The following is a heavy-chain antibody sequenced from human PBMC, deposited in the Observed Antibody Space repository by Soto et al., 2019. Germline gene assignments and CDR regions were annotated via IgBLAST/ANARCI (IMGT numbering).Heavy chain of an antibody. CDR3: ARWGSGWYYFDY. J-gene: IGHJ4*02. D-gene: IGHD6-19*01. CDR2: INHSGST. V-gene: IGHV4-34*01. CDR1: GGSFSGYY. Sequence: QVQLQQWGAGLLKPSETLSLTCAVYGGSFSGYYWSWIRQPPGKGLEWIGEINHSGSTNYNPSLKGRXXKXVXXSKTRFPRRLSAVTAADTAVYYWARWGSGWYYFDYWGQGTLVTVSS.